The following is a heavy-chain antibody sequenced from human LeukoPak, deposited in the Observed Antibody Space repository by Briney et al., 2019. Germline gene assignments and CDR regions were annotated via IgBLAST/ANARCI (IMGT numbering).Heavy chain of an antibody. J-gene: IGHJ4*02. CDR2: ISTSSSVI. CDR3: ARDLGWYFNY. V-gene: IGHV3-48*01. Sequence: GGSLRLSCAASKFTFSSYNMNWVRQAPGKGLEWVSYISTSSSVIYYADSVKGRFTISRDNAKNSLYLQMNSLRVEDTAVYYCARDLGWYFNYWGQGTLVTVSS. D-gene: IGHD3-10*01. CDR1: KFTFSSYN.